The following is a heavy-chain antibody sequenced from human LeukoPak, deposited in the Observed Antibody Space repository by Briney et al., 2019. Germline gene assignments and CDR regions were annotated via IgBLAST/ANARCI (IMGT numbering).Heavy chain of an antibody. CDR2: IKQDGSEK. J-gene: IGHJ4*02. CDR1: GFNYNTYW. Sequence: PGGSLRLSCVASGFNYNTYWMSWVRQAPGKGLEWVANIKQDGSEKNYVDSVKGRFTISRDNAKNSLYLQMNSLRAEDTAIYYCTRDYRGTFDYWGQGTLLTVSS. CDR3: TRDYRGTFDY. D-gene: IGHD1-26*01. V-gene: IGHV3-7*03.